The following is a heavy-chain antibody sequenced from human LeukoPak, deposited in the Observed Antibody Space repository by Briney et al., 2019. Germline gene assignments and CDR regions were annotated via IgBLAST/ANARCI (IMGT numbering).Heavy chain of an antibody. CDR3: AKTVAGYWYFDL. J-gene: IGHJ2*01. CDR1: GGSISHYF. CDR2: IYYSGST. V-gene: IGHV4-59*08. Sequence: SETLSLTCTVSGGSISHYFWSWIRQPPGKPLEWIGYIYYSGSTNYDPSLKSRLTISVDTSKDQFSLKLSSVTAADTAVYYCAKTVAGYWYFDLWGRGTLVTVSS. D-gene: IGHD6-19*01.